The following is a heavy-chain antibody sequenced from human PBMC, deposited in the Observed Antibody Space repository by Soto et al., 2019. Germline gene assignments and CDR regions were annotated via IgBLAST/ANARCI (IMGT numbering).Heavy chain of an antibody. J-gene: IGHJ6*02. CDR3: ARDNRKELWVEGLNAMDV. Sequence: QVQLVQSGPEVKKPGASVKVSCKASAYTFTTYGISWVRQAPGQGLEWMGWISGYNGQTNYPQKFRGRVTLTTDTSTSTAYMELRSLRSDVTAMYYCARDNRKELWVEGLNAMDVWGQGTTVTVSS. V-gene: IGHV1-18*04. D-gene: IGHD3-10*01. CDR1: AYTFTTYG. CDR2: ISGYNGQT.